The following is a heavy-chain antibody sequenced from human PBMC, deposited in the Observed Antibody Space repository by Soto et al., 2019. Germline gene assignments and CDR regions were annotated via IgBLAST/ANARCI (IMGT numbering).Heavy chain of an antibody. J-gene: IGHJ6*02. CDR1: GGAISSGGYS. V-gene: IGHV4-30-2*01. CDR2: IYHSGST. Sequence: PSETLSLTCAVSGGAISSGGYSWSWIRQPPGKGLEWIGYIYHSGSTYYNPSLKSRVTISVDRSKNQFSLKLSSVTAADTAVYYCAGDFYGFWCPHYYYDGMSVCGQGTTVPVS. D-gene: IGHD3-10*01. CDR3: AGDFYGFWCPHYYYDGMSV.